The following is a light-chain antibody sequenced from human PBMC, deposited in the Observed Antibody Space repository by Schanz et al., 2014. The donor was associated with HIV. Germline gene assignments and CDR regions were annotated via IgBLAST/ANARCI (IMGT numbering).Light chain of an antibody. CDR3: QQYGSSPWT. J-gene: IGKJ1*01. Sequence: ELVLTQSPGILSLSPGERATLSCRVSQSVSSSYLAWYQQKPGQAPRLLIYGASSRATGIPDRFSGSGSGTDFTLTISRVEPEDYAVYYCQQYGSSPWTFGQGTRVDVK. V-gene: IGKV3-20*01. CDR1: QSVSSSY. CDR2: GAS.